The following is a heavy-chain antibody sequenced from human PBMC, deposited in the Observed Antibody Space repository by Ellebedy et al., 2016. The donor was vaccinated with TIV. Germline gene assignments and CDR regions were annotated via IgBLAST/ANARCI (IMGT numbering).Heavy chain of an antibody. CDR3: ALYSSGWSV. Sequence: GESLKISXAASGFTFSSYGMHWVRQAPGKGLEWVAVISYDGSNKYYADSVKGRFTISRDNSKNTLYLQMNSLRAEDTAVYYCALYSSGWSVWGQGTLVTVSS. CDR2: ISYDGSNK. V-gene: IGHV3-30*03. D-gene: IGHD6-19*01. J-gene: IGHJ4*02. CDR1: GFTFSSYG.